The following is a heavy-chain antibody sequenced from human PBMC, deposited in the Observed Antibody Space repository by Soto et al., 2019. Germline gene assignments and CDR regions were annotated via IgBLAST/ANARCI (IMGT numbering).Heavy chain of an antibody. V-gene: IGHV1-3*01. CDR1: GYTFTSYA. Sequence: VASVKVSCKASGYTFTSYAMHWVRQAPGQRLEWMGWINAGNGNTKYSQKFQGRVTITRDTSASTAYMELSSLRSEDTAVYYCARSGDILTGYPYYYYYYMDVWGKGTTVTVSS. J-gene: IGHJ6*03. CDR2: INAGNGNT. CDR3: ARSGDILTGYPYYYYYYMDV. D-gene: IGHD3-9*01.